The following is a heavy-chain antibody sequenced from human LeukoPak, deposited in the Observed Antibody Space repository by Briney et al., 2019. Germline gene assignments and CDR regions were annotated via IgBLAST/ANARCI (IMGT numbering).Heavy chain of an antibody. CDR2: INGDGSST. Sequence: GGSLRLSCAASGFPFSSYWMHWVRQVPGKGLVWVSRINGDGSSTSYADSVKGRFTISRDNAKNTLYLQMNSLRAEDTAVYYCAKVVRALDYWGQGTLVTVSS. V-gene: IGHV3-74*01. J-gene: IGHJ4*02. D-gene: IGHD3-10*01. CDR3: AKVVRALDY. CDR1: GFPFSSYW.